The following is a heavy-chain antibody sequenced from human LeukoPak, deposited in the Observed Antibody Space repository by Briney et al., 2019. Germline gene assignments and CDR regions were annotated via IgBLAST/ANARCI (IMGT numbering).Heavy chain of an antibody. Sequence: GGSLRLSCAASGFTFSSYAMHWVRQAPGKGLEWVAVISYDGSNKYYADSVKGRFTISRDNSENTLYLQMNSLRAEDTAVYYCARVWRGSGWYTVDYWGQGTLVTVSS. J-gene: IGHJ4*02. D-gene: IGHD6-19*01. CDR1: GFTFSSYA. CDR2: ISYDGSNK. V-gene: IGHV3-30-3*01. CDR3: ARVWRGSGWYTVDY.